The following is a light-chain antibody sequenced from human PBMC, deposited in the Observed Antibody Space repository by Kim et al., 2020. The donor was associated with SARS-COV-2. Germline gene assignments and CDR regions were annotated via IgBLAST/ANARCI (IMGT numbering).Light chain of an antibody. Sequence: DIQMTQSPSSLSASVGDRVTITCRASDSVNTYLDWYRVKPGKAPHLLIFATSNLQSGVSSTFSGSGSGTEYTLTIGSLQPEDFATYYCQQTYNAPYTFGQGTKLEI. CDR1: DSVNTY. J-gene: IGKJ2*01. CDR2: ATS. V-gene: IGKV1-39*01. CDR3: QQTYNAPYT.